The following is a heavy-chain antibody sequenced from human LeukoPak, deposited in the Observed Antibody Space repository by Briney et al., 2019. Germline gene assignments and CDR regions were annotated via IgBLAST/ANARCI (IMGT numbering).Heavy chain of an antibody. CDR1: GFTFSSYA. J-gene: IGHJ3*02. D-gene: IGHD3-22*01. Sequence: PGRSLRLSCAASGFTFSSYAMHWVRQAPGKGLEWVAVISYDGSNKYYADSVKGRFTISRDNSKNTLYLQMNSLRAEDTAVYYCAKSSYYESSGQGPDAFDIWGQGPMVTVSS. V-gene: IGHV3-30-3*02. CDR3: AKSSYYESSGQGPDAFDI. CDR2: ISYDGSNK.